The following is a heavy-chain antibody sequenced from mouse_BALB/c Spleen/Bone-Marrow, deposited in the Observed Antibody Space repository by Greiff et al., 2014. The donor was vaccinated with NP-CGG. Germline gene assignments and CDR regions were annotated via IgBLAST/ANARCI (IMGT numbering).Heavy chain of an antibody. Sequence: QVQLQQSGPGLVAPSQSLPITCTVSGFSLTSYGVHWVRQPPGKGLEWLGVIWAGGSTNYNSALMSRLSISKDNFKSQVFLKMNSLRTDDTAMYYCARVYLWYFDVWGAGTTVTASS. CDR3: ARVYLWYFDV. J-gene: IGHJ1*01. CDR1: GFSLTSYG. D-gene: IGHD2-3*01. CDR2: IWAGGST. V-gene: IGHV2-9*02.